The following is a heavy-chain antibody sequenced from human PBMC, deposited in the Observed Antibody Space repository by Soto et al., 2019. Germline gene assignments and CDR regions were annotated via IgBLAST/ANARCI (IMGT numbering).Heavy chain of an antibody. J-gene: IGHJ4*02. V-gene: IGHV2-5*01. CDR3: AHRPRTGSGYFFSEN. Sequence: QITLKESGPTLVKSTQTLTLTCSLSGFSITTSGVAVGWIRQPPGKALEWLALIYWTYDKRYSPSLNSRLTITNYTSKNQIVLTMTTLDPGATATNYCAHRPRTGSGYFFSENWGQGSLVTLSP. CDR2: IYWTYDK. D-gene: IGHD5-18*01. CDR1: GFSITTSGVA.